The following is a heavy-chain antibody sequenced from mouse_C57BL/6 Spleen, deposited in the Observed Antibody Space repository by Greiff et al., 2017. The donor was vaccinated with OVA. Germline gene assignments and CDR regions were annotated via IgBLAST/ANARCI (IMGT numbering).Heavy chain of an antibody. D-gene: IGHD6-1*01. CDR1: GYAFSSSW. CDR2: IYPGDGDT. J-gene: IGHJ4*01. V-gene: IGHV1-82*01. CDR3: ARNCDTTFTYYAMDY. Sequence: QVQLQQSGPELVKPGASVKISCKASGYAFSSSWMNWVKQRPGKGLEWIGRIYPGDGDTNYNGKFKGKATLTADKSSSTAYMQLSSLTSEDSAVYLCARNCDTTFTYYAMDYWGQGTSVTVSS.